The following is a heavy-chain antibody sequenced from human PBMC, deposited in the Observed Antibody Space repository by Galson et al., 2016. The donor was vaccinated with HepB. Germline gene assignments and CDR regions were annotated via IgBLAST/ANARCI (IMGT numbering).Heavy chain of an antibody. CDR1: GYFFTDYF. CDR2: INTESGAT. D-gene: IGHD2-2*01. J-gene: IGHJ4*02. CDR3: ARDLASTSNWEFDY. V-gene: IGHV1-2*02. Sequence: SVKVSCKASGYFFTDYFIQWVRQAPGQGLEWLGRINTESGATKYAPKFQGRVTMTRDTSTSTTYMDLSSLTSDDTASYYCARDLASTSNWEFDYWGQGTLVTVSS.